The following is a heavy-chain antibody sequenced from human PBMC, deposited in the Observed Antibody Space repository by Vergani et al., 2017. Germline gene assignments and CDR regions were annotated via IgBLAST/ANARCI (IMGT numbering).Heavy chain of an antibody. CDR2: IYYSGST. Sequence: QVQLQESGPGLVKPSGTLSLTCTVSGGSVSSGSYYWSWIRQPPGKGLEWIGYIYYSGSTNYNPSLKSRVTISVDTSKNQFSLKLSSVTAADTAVYYCASACGDIVVVPAAIRYWGQGTLVTVSS. CDR1: GGSVSSGSYY. D-gene: IGHD2-2*01. CDR3: ASACGDIVVVPAAIRY. J-gene: IGHJ4*02. V-gene: IGHV4-61*01.